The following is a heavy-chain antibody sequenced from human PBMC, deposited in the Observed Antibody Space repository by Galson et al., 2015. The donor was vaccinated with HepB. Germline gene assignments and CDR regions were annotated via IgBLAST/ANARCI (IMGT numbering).Heavy chain of an antibody. V-gene: IGHV3-23*01. Sequence: SLRLSCAASGFTFSSYAMSWVRQAPGKGLEWVSAISGSGGSTYYADSVKGRFTISRDNSKNTLYLQMNSLRAEDTAVYYCAKGGPGPYYYDSSGYYGNYYYMDVWGKGTTVTVSS. D-gene: IGHD3-22*01. CDR3: AKGGPGPYYYDSSGYYGNYYYMDV. CDR1: GFTFSSYA. J-gene: IGHJ6*03. CDR2: ISGSGGST.